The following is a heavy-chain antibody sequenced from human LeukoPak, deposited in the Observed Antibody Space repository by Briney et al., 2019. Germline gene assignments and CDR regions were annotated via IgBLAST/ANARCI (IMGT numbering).Heavy chain of an antibody. D-gene: IGHD3-9*01. Sequence: GGSLRLSCVASGFTFSSYWMSWVRQAPGKGLEWVANIKQDGSEKDYVDSVKDRITISRENAKNSLYLQMNSLRAEDTAVYYCARDDWARTAYWGQGTLVTVSS. CDR2: IKQDGSEK. V-gene: IGHV3-7*01. J-gene: IGHJ4*02. CDR3: ARDDWARTAY. CDR1: GFTFSSYW.